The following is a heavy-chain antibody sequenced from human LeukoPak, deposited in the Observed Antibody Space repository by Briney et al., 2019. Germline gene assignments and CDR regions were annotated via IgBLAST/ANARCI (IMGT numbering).Heavy chain of an antibody. CDR3: VRDQFYAFDI. Sequence: GGSLRLSCAAPGFTFTTYTMNWVRQPPGKGLEWISYIRTSGGVVSYTDSVKGRFTISTDSAKNSLYLQMNSLRDDDTAVYYCVRDQFYAFDIWGQGTMVTVSS. V-gene: IGHV3-48*02. CDR1: GFTFTTYT. CDR2: IRTSGGVV. J-gene: IGHJ3*02.